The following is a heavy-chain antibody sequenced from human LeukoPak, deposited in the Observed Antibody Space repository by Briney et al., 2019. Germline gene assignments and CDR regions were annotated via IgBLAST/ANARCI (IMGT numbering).Heavy chain of an antibody. CDR1: GFTFSSYA. Sequence: GGSLRLSCAASGFTFSSYAMSWVRQAPGKGLEWVSYISSSSSTIYYADSVKGRFTISRDNAKNSLYLQMNSLRAEDTAVYYCARGDRDSSGYYAPEYYYYYGMDVWGQGTTVTVSS. V-gene: IGHV3-48*04. CDR3: ARGDRDSSGYYAPEYYYYYGMDV. CDR2: ISSSSSTI. J-gene: IGHJ6*02. D-gene: IGHD3-22*01.